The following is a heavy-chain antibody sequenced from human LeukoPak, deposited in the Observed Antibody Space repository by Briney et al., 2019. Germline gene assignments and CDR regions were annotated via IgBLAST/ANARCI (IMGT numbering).Heavy chain of an antibody. CDR2: INPNSGGT. V-gene: IGHV1-2*02. CDR1: GYTFTGYY. J-gene: IGHJ5*02. D-gene: IGHD6-13*01. CDR3: ARVGGYSSSWRNWFDP. Sequence: ASVKVSCKASGYTFTGYYMHWVRQAPGQGLEWMRWINPNSGGTNYAQKFQGRVTMTRDTSISTAYMELSRLRSDDTAVYYCARVGGYSSSWRNWFDPWGQGTLVTVSS.